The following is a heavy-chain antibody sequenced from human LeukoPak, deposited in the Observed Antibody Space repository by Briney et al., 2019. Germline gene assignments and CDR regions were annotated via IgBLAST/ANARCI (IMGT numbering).Heavy chain of an antibody. D-gene: IGHD2-21*02. Sequence: GGSLRLSCAASGFAFNTYAMHWVRQAPGQGLEWVALIWHDGSHKFYSNSVRGQFTISRDNSKNTVSLQMNSLRAEDTAIYYCARETPNCGGDCFDYWGQGTLVTVSS. CDR2: IWHDGSHK. CDR1: GFAFNTYA. CDR3: ARETPNCGGDCFDY. V-gene: IGHV3-33*01. J-gene: IGHJ4*02.